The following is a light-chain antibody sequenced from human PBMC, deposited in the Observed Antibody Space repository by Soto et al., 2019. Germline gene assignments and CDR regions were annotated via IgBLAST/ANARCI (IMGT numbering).Light chain of an antibody. Sequence: IVLTQSPGTLSLSPGERATLSCRASQSISNYLAWYQQKPGQAPRLLIYGASSRATGIPDRFSGSGSGTDFTLTISRMETEDFSVYYCQQHGSSPRTCGQGTKADIK. V-gene: IGKV3-20*01. CDR2: GAS. CDR1: QSISNY. CDR3: QQHGSSPRT. J-gene: IGKJ1*01.